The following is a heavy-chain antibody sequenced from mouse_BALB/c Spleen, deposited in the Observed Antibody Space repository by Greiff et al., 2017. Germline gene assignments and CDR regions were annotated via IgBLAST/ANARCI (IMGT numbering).Heavy chain of an antibody. CDR2: IRSKSNNYAT. CDR1: GFTFNTYA. Sequence: EVQLVESGGGLVQPKGSLKLSCAASGFTFNTYAMNWVRQAPGKGLEWVARIRSKSNNYATYYADSVKDRFTISRDDSQSMLYLQMNNLKTEDTAMYYGVSHYYGSSYGAAYWGQGTLVTVSA. D-gene: IGHD1-1*01. V-gene: IGHV10-1*02. J-gene: IGHJ3*01. CDR3: VSHYYGSSYGAAY.